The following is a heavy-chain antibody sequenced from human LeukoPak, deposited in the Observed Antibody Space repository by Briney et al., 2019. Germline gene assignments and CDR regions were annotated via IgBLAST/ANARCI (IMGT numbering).Heavy chain of an antibody. CDR3: VKHTHSGYDLSH. Sequence: SETLSLTCTVSGGSLSSSSPYYWGWIRQPPGKGLEWIWSMYYSGSTYYNPSLKSRVTIFVDTSKNQFSLKVRSVAAADTAVYYCVKHTHSGYDLSHWGQGTLVTVSS. V-gene: IGHV4-39*01. D-gene: IGHD5-12*01. CDR2: MYYSGST. CDR1: GGSLSSSSPYY. J-gene: IGHJ4*02.